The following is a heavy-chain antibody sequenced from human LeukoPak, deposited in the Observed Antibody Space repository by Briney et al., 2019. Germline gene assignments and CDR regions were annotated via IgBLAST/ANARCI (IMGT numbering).Heavy chain of an antibody. CDR3: AREGRAYSSSCIDY. D-gene: IGHD6-13*01. CDR1: GFTFSDYY. J-gene: IGHJ4*02. V-gene: IGHV3-11*04. Sequence: PGGSLRLSCAASGFTFSDYYMSWIRQAPGKGLEWVSYISSSSSTIYYADSVKGRFTISRVNAKNSLYLQMNSLRDEDTAVYYCAREGRAYSSSCIDYWGQGTLVTVSS. CDR2: ISSSSSTI.